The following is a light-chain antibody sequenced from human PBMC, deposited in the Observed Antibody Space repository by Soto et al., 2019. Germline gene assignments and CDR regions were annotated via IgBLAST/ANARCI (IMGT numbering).Light chain of an antibody. CDR1: TGAVTSGHY. CDR2: DTS. Sequence: QAVVTQEPSLTVSPGGTVTLTCGSSTGAVTSGHYPYWFQQKSGQAPRALIYDTSNKHSWTPAQFSGSLLGGKAALTLSGAQPEDEAEYYCLLSFSGTHVVFGGGTQLTVL. CDR3: LLSFSGTHVV. J-gene: IGLJ2*01. V-gene: IGLV7-46*01.